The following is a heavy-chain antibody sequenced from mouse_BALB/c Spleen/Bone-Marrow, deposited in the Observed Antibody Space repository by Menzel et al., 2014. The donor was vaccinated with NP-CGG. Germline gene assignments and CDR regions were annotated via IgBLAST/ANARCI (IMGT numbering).Heavy chain of an antibody. Sequence: EVKLLQSGPELVKPGASVKMSCKASGYTFTSYVMHWAKQKPGQGLEWIGYINPYNDGSKYNEKFKGKATLTSDKSSSTAYMELSSLTSEGSAVYYCAGRSDRDYEYGWFAYWGQGTLVTVSA. CDR3: AGRSDRDYEYGWFAY. J-gene: IGHJ3*01. D-gene: IGHD2-4*01. V-gene: IGHV1-14*01. CDR2: INPYNDGS. CDR1: GYTFTSYV.